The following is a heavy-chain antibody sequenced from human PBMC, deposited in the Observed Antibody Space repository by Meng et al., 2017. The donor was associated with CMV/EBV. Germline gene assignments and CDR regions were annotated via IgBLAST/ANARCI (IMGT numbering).Heavy chain of an antibody. J-gene: IGHJ6*02. CDR1: GFSLSTSGVG. CDR3: AHMKTDITILGVVRRYYGMDV. D-gene: IGHD3-3*01. CDR2: IYWTDDQ. V-gene: IGHV2-5*01. Sequence: SGPTLVKPTQTLTLTCTFSGFSLSTSGVGVGWIRQPPGKALEWLALIYWTDDQRYSPSLKSRLTITKDTSKNQVVLTMTNMDPVDTATYYCAHMKTDITILGVVRRYYGMDVWGQGTTVTVSS.